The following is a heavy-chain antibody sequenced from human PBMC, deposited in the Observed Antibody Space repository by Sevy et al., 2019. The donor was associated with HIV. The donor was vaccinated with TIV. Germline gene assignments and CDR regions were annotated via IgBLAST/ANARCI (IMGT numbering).Heavy chain of an antibody. CDR2: IKSITDGGAA. Sequence: GGSLRLSCTASGFDFPNAWMNWIRQVPGKGLEWVGHIKSITDGGAADYGAPVKGRITISRHDSKNTLYLQMNSLKAEDTAVYYCSTDDLISYWGRGTLVTVSS. D-gene: IGHD3-3*02. CDR3: STDDLISY. J-gene: IGHJ4*02. CDR1: GFDFPNAW. V-gene: IGHV3-15*07.